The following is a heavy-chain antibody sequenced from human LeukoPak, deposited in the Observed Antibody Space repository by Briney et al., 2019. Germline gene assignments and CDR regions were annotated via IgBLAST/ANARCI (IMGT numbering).Heavy chain of an antibody. J-gene: IGHJ4*02. CDR1: GFTFSSYA. D-gene: IGHD3-10*01. CDR2: ISGSGGST. V-gene: IGHV3-23*01. CDR3: AKKAILLWFGEFDFDY. Sequence: GGSLRLSCAASGFTFSSYAMSWVRQAPGKGLEWVSAISGSGGSTYYADSVKGRFTISRDNSKNTLYLQMNSLRAEDTAVYYCAKKAILLWFGEFDFDYWGQGTLVTVSS.